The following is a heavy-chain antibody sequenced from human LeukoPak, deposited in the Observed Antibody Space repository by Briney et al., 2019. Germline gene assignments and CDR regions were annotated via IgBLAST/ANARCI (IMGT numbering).Heavy chain of an antibody. CDR1: GFTVSSNY. CDR3: VKVTAAGFVDH. J-gene: IGHJ4*02. CDR2: IYSGGST. V-gene: IGHV3-53*05. Sequence: PGGSLRLSCAASGFTVSSNYMSWVRQAPGKGLEWVSVIYSGGSTYYADSVKGRFTISRDNAKNSLYLQMNSLGAEDTAFYYCVKVTAAGFVDHWGQGTLVTVSS. D-gene: IGHD6-13*01.